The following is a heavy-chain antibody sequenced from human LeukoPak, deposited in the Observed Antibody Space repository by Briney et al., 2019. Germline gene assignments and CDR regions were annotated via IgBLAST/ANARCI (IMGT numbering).Heavy chain of an antibody. D-gene: IGHD3-9*01. V-gene: IGHV1-69*02. CDR2: IIPILGIA. CDR3: ARSRNYDILTGYSYYFEY. CDR1: GGTFSSYT. J-gene: IGHJ4*02. Sequence: SVKVSCKASGGTFSSYTISWVRQAPGQGLEWMGRIIPILGIANYAQKFQGRVTITADKSTSTAYMELSSLRSEDTAVYYCARSRNYDILTGYSYYFEYWGQGTLVTVSS.